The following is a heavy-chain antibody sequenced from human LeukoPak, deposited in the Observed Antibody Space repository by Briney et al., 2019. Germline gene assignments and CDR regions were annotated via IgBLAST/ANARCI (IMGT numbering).Heavy chain of an antibody. J-gene: IGHJ4*02. D-gene: IGHD2-2*01. CDR1: GGSISSYY. V-gene: IGHV4-59*08. Sequence: PSETLSLTCTVSGGSISSYYWSWIRQPPGKGLEWIGYIYYSGSTNYNPSLKSRVTISVDTSKNQFSLKLSSVTAADTAVYYCASRDCSSTSCDDYWGQGTLVTVSS. CDR2: IYYSGST. CDR3: ASRDCSSTSCDDY.